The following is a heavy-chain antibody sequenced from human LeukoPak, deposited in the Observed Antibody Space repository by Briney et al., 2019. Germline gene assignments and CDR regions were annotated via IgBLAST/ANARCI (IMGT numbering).Heavy chain of an antibody. V-gene: IGHV5-51*01. CDR3: ARQYCTNGVCYPHFDY. D-gene: IGHD2-8*01. Sequence: GEALKISCKGSGYSFTSYWIGWVRQMPGKGLEWMGILYPGYSDTRYSPSFQGQVTISADKSISTAYLQWSSLKASDTAMYYCARQYCTNGVCYPHFDYWGQGTLVTVSS. CDR2: LYPGYSDT. J-gene: IGHJ4*02. CDR1: GYSFTSYW.